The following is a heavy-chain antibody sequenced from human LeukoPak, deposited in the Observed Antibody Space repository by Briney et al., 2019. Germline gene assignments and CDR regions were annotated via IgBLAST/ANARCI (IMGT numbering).Heavy chain of an antibody. CDR3: ARDRGELLYYFDY. CDR1: GGTFSSYA. CDR2: IIPTFGIA. D-gene: IGHD1-26*01. J-gene: IGHJ4*02. V-gene: IGHV1-69*04. Sequence: ASVKVSCKASGGTFSSYAISWVRQAPGQGLEWMGRIIPTFGIANYAQKLQGRVTITADKSTSTAYMELSSLRSEDTAVYYCARDRGELLYYFDYWGQGTLVTVSS.